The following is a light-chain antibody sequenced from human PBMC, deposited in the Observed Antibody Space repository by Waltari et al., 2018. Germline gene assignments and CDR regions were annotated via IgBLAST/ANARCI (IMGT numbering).Light chain of an antibody. Sequence: EVEMTQSPPSLSVSPGETAILTCRASQNIGTSLSWFQLRPGRAPRHLIYGASTRATGIPARFSASGSGTEFSLTISSLQSDDFAVYYCLQYNNWPYTFGQGTRLEIK. CDR1: QNIGTS. V-gene: IGKV3-15*01. CDR2: GAS. CDR3: LQYNNWPYT. J-gene: IGKJ2*01.